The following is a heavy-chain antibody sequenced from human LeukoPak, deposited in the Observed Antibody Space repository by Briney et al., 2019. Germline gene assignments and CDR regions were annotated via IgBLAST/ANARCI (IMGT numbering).Heavy chain of an antibody. CDR1: GFTFSSYG. Sequence: GGSLRLSCAASGFTFSSYGMHWVRQAPGKGLEWVAFIRYDGSNKYYADSVKGRFTISRDNSKNTLYLQMNSLRAEDTAVYYCARDPPYGSGSYSAAWFDPWGQGTLVTVSS. CDR2: IRYDGSNK. J-gene: IGHJ5*02. D-gene: IGHD3-10*01. V-gene: IGHV3-30*02. CDR3: ARDPPYGSGSYSAAWFDP.